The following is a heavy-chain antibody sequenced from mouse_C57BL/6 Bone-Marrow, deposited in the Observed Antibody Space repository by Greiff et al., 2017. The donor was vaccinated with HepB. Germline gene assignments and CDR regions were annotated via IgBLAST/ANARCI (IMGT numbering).Heavy chain of an antibody. D-gene: IGHD1-1*01. CDR2: IRLKSDNYAT. CDR3: TGLYYYGSSYGFAY. J-gene: IGHJ3*01. V-gene: IGHV6-3*01. Sequence: EVKVEESGGGLVQPGGSMKFSCVASGFTFSNYWMNWVRQSPEKGLEWVAQIRLKSDNYATHYAESVKGRFTISRDDSKSSVYLQMNNLRAEDTGIYYCTGLYYYGSSYGFAYWGQGTLVTVSA. CDR1: GFTFSNYW.